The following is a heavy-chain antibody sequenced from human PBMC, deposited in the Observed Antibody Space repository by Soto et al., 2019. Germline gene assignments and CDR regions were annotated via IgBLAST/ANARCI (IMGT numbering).Heavy chain of an antibody. CDR2: IFSSGST. Sequence: QVRLQESGPGLLKPSETLSLTCTVSGGSSNTFYWSRVRQPAGKGLEWIGRIFSSGSTSYTPSLVCRAAMSVGPSKTHCSLTLSSMTAADMAVYYCAREGSYSAYNFAHGIQLWSFDFWGQGALVTVSS. CDR3: AREGSYSAYNFAHGIQLWSFDF. D-gene: IGHD5-12*01. J-gene: IGHJ4*02. V-gene: IGHV4-4*07. CDR1: GGSSNTFY.